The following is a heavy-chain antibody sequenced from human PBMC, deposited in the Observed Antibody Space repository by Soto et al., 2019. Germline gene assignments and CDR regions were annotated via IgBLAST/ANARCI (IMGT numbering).Heavy chain of an antibody. CDR1: GGSVSSGIYY. Sequence: QVQLQESGPGQVKPSETLSLTCSVSGGSVSSGIYYWTWIRQPPGKGLEWIGYTIYSGNSNSNLPRRSRVTLSLAPSKSQFSLNLNAVTAADTALYYCAEFGGGWNFWGQGTLVIVSS. CDR3: AEFGGGWNF. D-gene: IGHD6-19*01. J-gene: IGHJ4*02. V-gene: IGHV4-61*01. CDR2: TIYSGNS.